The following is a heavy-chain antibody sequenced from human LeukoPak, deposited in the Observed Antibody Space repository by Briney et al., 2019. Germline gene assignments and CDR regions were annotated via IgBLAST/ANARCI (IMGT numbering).Heavy chain of an antibody. CDR2: ISAYNGNT. CDR3: ARGGEYYDY. CDR1: GYTFTNYG. J-gene: IGHJ4*02. Sequence: EASVKASCKASGYTFTNYGISWVRQAPGQGLEWMGWISAYNGNTNYAQKVQGRVTMTRDRSTSTAYMELRSLRSDDPAVYYCARGGEYYDYWGQGTLVTVSS. V-gene: IGHV1-18*01. D-gene: IGHD3-16*01.